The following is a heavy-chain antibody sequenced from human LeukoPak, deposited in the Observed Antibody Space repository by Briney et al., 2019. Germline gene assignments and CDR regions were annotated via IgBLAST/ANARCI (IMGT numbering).Heavy chain of an antibody. CDR2: TSAHNDDT. J-gene: IGHJ4*02. CDR1: GYTFTSYG. Sequence: ASVKDSCKASGYTFTSYGISWVRQAPGQGLEWMGWTSAHNDDTNYAETLQGRLTMTTDISTSTAYMELTSLRSDDTAVYYCARDWDSRNDYFDPWGQGTLVIVSS. CDR3: ARDWDSRNDYFDP. V-gene: IGHV1-18*01. D-gene: IGHD1-1*01.